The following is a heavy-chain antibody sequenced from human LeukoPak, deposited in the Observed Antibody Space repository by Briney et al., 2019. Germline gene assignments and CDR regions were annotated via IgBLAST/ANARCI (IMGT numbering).Heavy chain of an antibody. Sequence: GGSLRLSCAASGFTFSSYEMNWVRQAPGKGLEWVSYISSSGSTIYYADSVKGRFTISRDNSKNTLYLQMNSLRAEDTAVYYCAKDDPHGLMLDYDILTGYLRGNYMDVWGKGTTVTISS. D-gene: IGHD3-9*01. J-gene: IGHJ6*03. V-gene: IGHV3-48*03. CDR1: GFTFSSYE. CDR2: ISSSGSTI. CDR3: AKDDPHGLMLDYDILTGYLRGNYMDV.